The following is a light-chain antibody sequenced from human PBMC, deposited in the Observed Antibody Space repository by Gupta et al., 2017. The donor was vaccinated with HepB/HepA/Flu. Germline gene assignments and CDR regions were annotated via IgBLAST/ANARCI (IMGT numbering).Light chain of an antibody. CDR1: QSVSSN. Sequence: EIAMKQSPATLSGSPGERATLSCRASQSVSSNLAWYQHKPGQAPRLLIYCASTRATGIPARFSGSGSGTEFTLTISSLQSEDFAVYYCQQYNNWPRTFGQGTKVEIK. J-gene: IGKJ1*01. V-gene: IGKV3-15*01. CDR2: CAS. CDR3: QQYNNWPRT.